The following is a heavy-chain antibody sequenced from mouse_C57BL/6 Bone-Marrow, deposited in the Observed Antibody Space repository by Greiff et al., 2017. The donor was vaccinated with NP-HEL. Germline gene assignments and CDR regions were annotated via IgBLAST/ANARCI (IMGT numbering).Heavy chain of an antibody. V-gene: IGHV3-6*01. D-gene: IGHD3-2*02. J-gene: IGHJ2*01. CDR2: ISYDGSN. Sequence: EVKLQESGPGLVKPSQSLSLTCPVTGYSITSGYYWNWIRQFPGNKLEWMGYISYDGSNNYNPSLKNRISITRDTSKNQFFLKLNSVTTEDTATYYCARVPDSSGTRGTLYFDYWGQGTTLTVAS. CDR1: GYSITSGYY. CDR3: ARVPDSSGTRGTLYFDY.